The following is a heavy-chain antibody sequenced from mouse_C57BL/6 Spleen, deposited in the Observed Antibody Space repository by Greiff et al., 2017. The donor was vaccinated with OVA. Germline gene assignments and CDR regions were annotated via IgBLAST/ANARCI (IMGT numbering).Heavy chain of an antibody. D-gene: IGHD2-5*01. J-gene: IGHJ3*01. V-gene: IGHV1-5*01. CDR2: IYPGNSDT. CDR1: GYTFTSYW. Sequence: EVQLVESGPVLARPGASVKMSCKTSGYTFTSYWMHWVKQRPGQGLEWIGAIYPGNSDTSYNQKFKGKAKLTAVTSASTAYMELSSLTNEDSAVYYCTNYYSNYGGWFAYWGQGTLVTVSA. CDR3: TNYYSNYGGWFAY.